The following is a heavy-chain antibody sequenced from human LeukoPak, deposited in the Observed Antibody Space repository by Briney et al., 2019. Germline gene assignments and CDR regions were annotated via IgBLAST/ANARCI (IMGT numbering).Heavy chain of an antibody. CDR1: GFTFSSYA. D-gene: IGHD3-10*01. Sequence: GGSLRLSCAASGFTFSSYAMSWVRQAPGKGLEWVSAISGSGGSTYYADSVKGRFTISRDNSKNSLYLQMNSLRAEDTAVYYCARALWFGETFPAYWGQGTLVTVSS. CDR2: ISGSGGST. J-gene: IGHJ4*02. CDR3: ARALWFGETFPAY. V-gene: IGHV3-23*01.